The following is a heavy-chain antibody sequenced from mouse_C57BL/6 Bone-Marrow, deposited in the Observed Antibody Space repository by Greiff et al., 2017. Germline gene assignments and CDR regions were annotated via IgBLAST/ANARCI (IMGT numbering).Heavy chain of an antibody. J-gene: IGHJ3*01. CDR2: INSDGGST. Sequence: EVKLQESGGGLVQPGESLKLSCESNEYEFPSHDMSWVRKTPEKRLELVAAINSDGGSTYYPDTMERRFIISRDNTKKTLYLQRSSLRSEDTALYYCARPTIVTTLAWFAYWGQGTLVTVSA. CDR3: ARPTIVTTLAWFAY. D-gene: IGHD2-5*01. CDR1: EYEFPSHD. V-gene: IGHV5-2*01.